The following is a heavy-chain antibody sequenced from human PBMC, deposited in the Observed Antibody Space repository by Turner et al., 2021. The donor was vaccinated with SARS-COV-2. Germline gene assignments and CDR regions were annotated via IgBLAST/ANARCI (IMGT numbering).Heavy chain of an antibody. Sequence: EVVLVESGGGLVQPGGSLRLSCAASGFTFSSYWMSWVRQAPGKGLEWVANIKQDGSEKYYVESVKGRSTISRDNAKNSLYLQMNSLRAEDTAVYYCARDMGATTGPFDYWGQGTLVAVSS. CDR3: ARDMGATTGPFDY. V-gene: IGHV3-7*01. J-gene: IGHJ4*02. CDR1: GFTFSSYW. CDR2: IKQDGSEK. D-gene: IGHD1-26*01.